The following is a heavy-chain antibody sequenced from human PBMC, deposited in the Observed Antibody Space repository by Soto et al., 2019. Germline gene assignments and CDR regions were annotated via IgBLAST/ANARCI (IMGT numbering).Heavy chain of an antibody. D-gene: IGHD1-26*01. V-gene: IGHV1-8*01. Sequence: QVQLVQSWAEVKKPGASVKVSCKASGYTFTSYDINWVRQATGQGLVWMGWMNPNSGNTGYAQKLQGRVTMTRSTYIITAYIELSSLRSEDTAVYYCARERSGSSDYWGQGTLVTVSS. J-gene: IGHJ4*02. CDR2: MNPNSGNT. CDR1: GYTFTSYD. CDR3: ARERSGSSDY.